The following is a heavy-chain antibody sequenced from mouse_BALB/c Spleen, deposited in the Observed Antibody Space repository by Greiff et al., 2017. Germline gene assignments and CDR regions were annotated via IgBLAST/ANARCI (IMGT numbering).Heavy chain of an antibody. D-gene: IGHD2-1*01. Sequence: DVQLVESGPGLVKPSQSLSLTCSVTGYSITSGYYWNWIRQFPGNKLEWMGYISYDGSNNYNPSLKNRISITRDTSKNQFFLKLNSVTTEDTATYYCARFGKAYWGQGTLVTVSA. CDR2: ISYDGSN. CDR3: ARFGKAY. CDR1: GYSITSGYY. V-gene: IGHV3-6*02. J-gene: IGHJ3*01.